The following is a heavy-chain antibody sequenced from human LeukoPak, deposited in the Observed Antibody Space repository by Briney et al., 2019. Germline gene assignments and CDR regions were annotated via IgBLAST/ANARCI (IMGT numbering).Heavy chain of an antibody. CDR1: GFTFRTYW. CDR3: AREYYDNSGGEDAFDI. CDR2: IYSGGST. Sequence: GGSLRLSCAASGFTFRTYWMNWVRQAPGKGLEWVSVIYSGGSTFYADSVEGRFTISRDNSNNTLYLQMNSLRAEDTAMYYCAREYYDNSGGEDAFDIWGPGTMVTVSS. V-gene: IGHV3-53*01. J-gene: IGHJ3*02. D-gene: IGHD3-22*01.